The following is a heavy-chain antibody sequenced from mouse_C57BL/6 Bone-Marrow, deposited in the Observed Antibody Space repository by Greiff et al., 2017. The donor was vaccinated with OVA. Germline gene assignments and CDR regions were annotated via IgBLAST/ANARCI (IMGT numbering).Heavy chain of an antibody. V-gene: IGHV14-2*01. CDR1: GYTFTSYY. D-gene: IGHD1-1*01. CDR3: AHYYYGSSRAMDY. Sequence: VQLQQPGAELVKPGASVKLSCKASGYTFTSYYMHWVKQRTEQGLEWIGRIDPEDGETKYAPKFQGKATITADTSSNTAYLQLSSLTSEDTAVYYCAHYYYGSSRAMDYWGQGTSVTVSS. J-gene: IGHJ4*01. CDR2: IDPEDGET.